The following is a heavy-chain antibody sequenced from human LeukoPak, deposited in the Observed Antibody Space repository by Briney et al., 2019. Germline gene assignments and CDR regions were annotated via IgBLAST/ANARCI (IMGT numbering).Heavy chain of an antibody. CDR3: ARPRSDLYGMDV. Sequence: GGSLRLSCAAFGFIFNTYEINWVRQAPGKGLEWVSYIGSSGSRIYYADSVKGRFTISRDNAKNSLYLQMNSLRAEDTAIYYCARPRSDLYGMDVWGQGTTVIVSS. CDR2: IGSSGSRI. V-gene: IGHV3-48*03. J-gene: IGHJ6*02. CDR1: GFIFNTYE.